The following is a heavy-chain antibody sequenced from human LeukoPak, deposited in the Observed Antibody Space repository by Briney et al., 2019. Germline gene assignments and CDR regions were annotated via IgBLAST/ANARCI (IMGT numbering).Heavy chain of an antibody. CDR3: ASPLIYGSRDAFDI. J-gene: IGHJ3*02. V-gene: IGHV1-69*02. D-gene: IGHD1-26*01. CDR2: IIPILGIA. CDR1: GYTLTGYY. Sequence: SVKVSCKASGYTLTGYYMHWVRQAPGQGLEWMGRIIPILGIANYAQKFQGRVTITADKSTSTAYMELSSLRSEDTAVYYCASPLIYGSRDAFDIWGQGTMVTVSS.